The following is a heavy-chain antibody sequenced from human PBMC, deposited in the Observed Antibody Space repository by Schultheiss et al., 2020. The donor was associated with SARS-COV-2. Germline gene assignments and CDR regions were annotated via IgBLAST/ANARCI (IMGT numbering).Heavy chain of an antibody. CDR2: VHHSGET. CDR1: GNSITSYY. D-gene: IGHD3-22*01. Sequence: SETLSLTCSVSGNSITSYYWSWIRQPPGKGLEWIGYVHHSGETNYKASLRSRLTMSVDTSKNQASLRLRWVTAADTAVYYCARHRGPYNDYSGHNYFDSWGQGTLVTVSS. CDR3: ARHRGPYNDYSGHNYFDS. V-gene: IGHV4-59*08. J-gene: IGHJ4*02.